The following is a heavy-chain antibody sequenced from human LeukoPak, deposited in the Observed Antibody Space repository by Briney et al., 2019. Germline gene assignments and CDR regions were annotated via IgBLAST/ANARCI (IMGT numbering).Heavy chain of an antibody. CDR2: IIPILGIA. CDR3: ARGTSVATPVDY. V-gene: IGHV1-69*04. J-gene: IGHJ4*02. CDR1: GYTFTSYD. Sequence: ASVKVSCKASGYTFTSYDINWVRQATGQGLEWMGRIIPILGIANYAQKFQGRVTITADKSTSTAYMELSSLRSEDTAVYYCARGTSVATPVDYWGQGTLVTVSS. D-gene: IGHD5-12*01.